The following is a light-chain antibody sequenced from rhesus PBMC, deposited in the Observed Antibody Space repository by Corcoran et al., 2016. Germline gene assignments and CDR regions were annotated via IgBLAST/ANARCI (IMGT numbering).Light chain of an antibody. CDR3: QHGYGIPLT. J-gene: IGKJ4*01. CDR2: KAS. CDR1: QGISNN. Sequence: DIQMTQSPSSLSASVGDRVSITCQARQGISNNLAWYQLKPWKVPKLLIYKASTLQSGVPSRFSGGGAWTDFTLTISSLQPEDFATYYCQHGYGIPLTFGGGTKVELK. V-gene: IGKV1-25*01.